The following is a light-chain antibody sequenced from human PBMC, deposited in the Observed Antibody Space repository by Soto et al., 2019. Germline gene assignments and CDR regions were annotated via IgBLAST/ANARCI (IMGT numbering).Light chain of an antibody. V-gene: IGLV2-14*03. Sequence: QSALTQPASVSGSPGQSITISCTGTSSDVGGFDYVAWYQQHLGQAPKLIIYDVTVRPSGVSNRFSGSKSGNTASLAISGLQTEDEAHYYCSSYTSDSALYVFGTGTKVTVL. CDR3: SSYTSDSALYV. J-gene: IGLJ1*01. CDR2: DVT. CDR1: SSDVGGFDY.